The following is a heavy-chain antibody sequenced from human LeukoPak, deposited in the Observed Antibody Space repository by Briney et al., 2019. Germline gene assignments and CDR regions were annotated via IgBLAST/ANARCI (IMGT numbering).Heavy chain of an antibody. CDR2: IYYSGST. Sequence: SETLSLTCAVSGGSISSGGYSWSWIRQPPGKGLEWIGYIYYSGSTYYNPSLKSRVTISVDTSKNQFSLKLSSVTAADTAVYYCGRGGYYDSSGRHYYFDYWGQGTLVTVSS. J-gene: IGHJ4*02. CDR1: GGSISSGGYS. CDR3: GRGGYYDSSGRHYYFDY. V-gene: IGHV4-61*08. D-gene: IGHD3-22*01.